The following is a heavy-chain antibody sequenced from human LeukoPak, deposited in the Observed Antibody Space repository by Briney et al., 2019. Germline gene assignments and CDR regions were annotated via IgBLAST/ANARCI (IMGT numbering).Heavy chain of an antibody. D-gene: IGHD2-8*02. V-gene: IGHV4-59*11. J-gene: IGHJ5*02. CDR1: GGSISSHY. Sequence: PSETLSLTCTVSGGSISSHYWNWIRQPPGKGLEWIGHIYYTGSTNRSPSLKSRVTISVDRSKNQFSLKMTSVSAADTAVYYCARQGHCTETMCYGWFDPWGQGTLVTVSS. CDR2: IYYTGST. CDR3: ARQGHCTETMCYGWFDP.